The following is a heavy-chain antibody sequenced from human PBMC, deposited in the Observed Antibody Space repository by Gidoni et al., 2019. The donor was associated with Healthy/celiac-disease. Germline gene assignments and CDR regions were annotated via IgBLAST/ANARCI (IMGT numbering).Heavy chain of an antibody. CDR2: ISGSGGST. Sequence: EVQLLESGGGLVQPGGSLRLSCAASGFTFSSYAMSWVRQAPGKGLEWVSAISGSGGSTYYADSVKGRFTISRDNSKNTLYLQMNSLRAEDTAVYYCASFGSSSYWYFDLWGRGTLVTVSS. J-gene: IGHJ2*01. D-gene: IGHD6-6*01. V-gene: IGHV3-23*01. CDR1: GFTFSSYA. CDR3: ASFGSSSYWYFDL.